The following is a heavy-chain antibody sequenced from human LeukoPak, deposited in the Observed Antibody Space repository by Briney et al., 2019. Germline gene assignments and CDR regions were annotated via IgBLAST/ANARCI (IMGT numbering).Heavy chain of an antibody. Sequence: ASVKVSCKAYGYTFTSYDINWVRQATGQGLEWMGWMNPNSGNTGYAQKFQGRVTITRNTSISTAYMELSSLRSEDTAVYYCARDNSVRDEAWWFNPWGQGTLVTVSS. V-gene: IGHV1-8*03. J-gene: IGHJ5*02. CDR1: GYTFTSYD. CDR2: MNPNSGNT. D-gene: IGHD5-24*01. CDR3: ARDNSVRDEAWWFNP.